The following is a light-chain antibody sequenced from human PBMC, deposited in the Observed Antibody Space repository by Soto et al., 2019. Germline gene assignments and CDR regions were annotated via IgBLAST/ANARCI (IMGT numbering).Light chain of an antibody. CDR1: SSDVANYNL. CDR3: GSFSSTRIWL. J-gene: IGLJ3*02. V-gene: IGLV2-14*02. CDR2: ATT. Sequence: QSALTQPASVSGSPGQSITISCTGTSSDVANYNLVSWYQHHPGKAPQLIIYATTKRPSGVSNRFSGSKSGNTASLTISGLQIEDEADYFCGSFSSTRIWLFGGGTKLTVL.